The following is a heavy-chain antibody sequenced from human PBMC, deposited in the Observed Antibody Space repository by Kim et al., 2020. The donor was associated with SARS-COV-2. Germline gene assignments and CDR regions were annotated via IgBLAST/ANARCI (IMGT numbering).Heavy chain of an antibody. Sequence: GGSLRLSCAASGFTFSSYGMHWVRQAPGKGLEWVAVIWYDGSNKYYADSVKGRFTISRDNSKNTLYLQMNSLRAEDTAVYYCARGYYDSSGYYYWGHDAFDIWGQGTMVTVSS. CDR1: GFTFSSYG. CDR2: IWYDGSNK. D-gene: IGHD3-22*01. J-gene: IGHJ3*02. CDR3: ARGYYDSSGYYYWGHDAFDI. V-gene: IGHV3-33*01.